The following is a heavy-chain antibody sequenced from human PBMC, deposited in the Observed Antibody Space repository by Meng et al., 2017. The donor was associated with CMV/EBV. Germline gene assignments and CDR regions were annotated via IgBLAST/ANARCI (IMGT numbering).Heavy chain of an antibody. Sequence: VQLGESGAEVKKPGASVKVSCRAYGYTFTSYGISWVRQAPGQGLEWMGWNSAYNGNTNYAQKLQGRVTMTTDTSTSTAYMELRSLRSDDTAVYYCARDPLFGGGGRFDLWGRGTLVTVSS. CDR1: GYTFTSYG. CDR2: NSAYNGNT. V-gene: IGHV1-18*01. J-gene: IGHJ2*01. D-gene: IGHD3-10*01. CDR3: ARDPLFGGGGRFDL.